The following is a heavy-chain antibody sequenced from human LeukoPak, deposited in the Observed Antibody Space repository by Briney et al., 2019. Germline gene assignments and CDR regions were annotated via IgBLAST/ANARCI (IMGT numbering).Heavy chain of an antibody. CDR1: GGTFSSYA. CDR3: ATSESGRSWDWFAP. J-gene: IGHJ5*02. V-gene: IGHV1-69*04. D-gene: IGHD3-10*01. CDR2: IIPILGIA. Sequence: SVKVSCKASGGTFSSYAISWVRQAPGQGLEWMGRIIPILGIANYAQKFQGRLTITTDESSSTAYMELSDLRSDDTAIYYCATSESGRSWDWFAPWGQGTLVTVSS.